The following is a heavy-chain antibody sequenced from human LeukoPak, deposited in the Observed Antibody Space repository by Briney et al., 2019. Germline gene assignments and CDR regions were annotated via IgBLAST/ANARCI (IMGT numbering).Heavy chain of an antibody. CDR3: ARGGRGGSYYYYYYMDV. V-gene: IGHV4-59*08. J-gene: IGHJ6*03. D-gene: IGHD2-15*01. Sequence: SETLSLTCTVSGGSISSYYWSWIRQPPGKGLEWIGYIYYSGSTNYNPSLKSRVTISVDTSKNQFSLKLSSVTAADTAVYYCARGGRGGSYYYYYYMDVWGKGTTVTVSS. CDR1: GGSISSYY. CDR2: IYYSGST.